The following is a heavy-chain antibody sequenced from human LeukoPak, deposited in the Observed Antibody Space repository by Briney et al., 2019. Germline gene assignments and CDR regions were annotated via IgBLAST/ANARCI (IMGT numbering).Heavy chain of an antibody. J-gene: IGHJ6*02. CDR3: ASADYYDSSGYYFYYYYYGMDV. D-gene: IGHD3-22*01. V-gene: IGHV3-13*01. CDR1: GFTLSSYA. CDR2: IGTAGDT. Sequence: GGSLRLSCAASGFTLSSYAMHWVRQPAGKGLEWVSAIGTAGDTFYPGSVKGRFTISRDNSKNTLYLQMNSLRAEDTAVYYCASADYYDSSGYYFYYYYYGMDVWGQGTTVTVSS.